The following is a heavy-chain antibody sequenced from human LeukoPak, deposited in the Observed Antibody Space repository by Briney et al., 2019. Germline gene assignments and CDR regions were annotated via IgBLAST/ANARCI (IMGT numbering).Heavy chain of an antibody. V-gene: IGHV3-9*01. D-gene: IGHD3-3*01. J-gene: IGHJ6*02. Sequence: GGSLRLSCAASGFTFDDYAMHWVRQAPGKGLEWVSGISWNSGSIGYADSVKGRFTISRDNAKNSLYLQMNSLRAEDTALYYCAKDPFGGYDFWSGTYYYYGMDVWGQGTTVTVSS. CDR1: GFTFDDYA. CDR2: ISWNSGSI. CDR3: AKDPFGGYDFWSGTYYYYGMDV.